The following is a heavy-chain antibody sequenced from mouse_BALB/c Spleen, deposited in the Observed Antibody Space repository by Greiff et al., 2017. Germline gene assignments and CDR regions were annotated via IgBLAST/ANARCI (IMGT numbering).Heavy chain of an antibody. CDR2: ISTYYGDA. Sequence: QVQLKQSGAELVRPGVSVKISCKGSGYTFTDYAMHWVKQSHAKSLEWIGVISTYYGDASYNQKFKGKATMTVDKSSSTAYMELARLTSEDSAIYYCAREGYYNAMDYWGQGTSVTVSS. D-gene: IGHD2-2*01. CDR3: AREGYYNAMDY. J-gene: IGHJ4*01. V-gene: IGHV1S137*01. CDR1: GYTFTDYA.